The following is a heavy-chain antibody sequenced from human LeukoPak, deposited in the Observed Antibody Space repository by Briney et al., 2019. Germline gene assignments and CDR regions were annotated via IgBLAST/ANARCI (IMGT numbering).Heavy chain of an antibody. D-gene: IGHD6-13*01. CDR2: IIPIFGTA. Sequence: SVKVSCKASGGTFSSYAISWVRQAPGQGLEWMGGIIPIFGTANYAQKFQGRVTITADESTSTAYMELSSLRSEDTAVYYCARMGVAGIAAAGGWFDPWGQGTLVTVSS. CDR1: GGTFSSYA. CDR3: ARMGVAGIAAAGGWFDP. J-gene: IGHJ5*02. V-gene: IGHV1-69*13.